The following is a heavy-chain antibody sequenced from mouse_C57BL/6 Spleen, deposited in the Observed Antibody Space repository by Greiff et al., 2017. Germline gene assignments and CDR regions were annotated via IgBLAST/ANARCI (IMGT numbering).Heavy chain of an antibody. CDR3: SSDDRDAMDY. CDR2: IHPSDSDT. D-gene: IGHD2-12*01. Sequence: VQLQQSGAELVKPGASVKVSCKASGYTFTSYWMHWVQQRPGKGLEWIGVIHPSDSDTNSNQKFKGKATLTVDKSSSTAYMQLSSLTSEDSAVYYCSSDDRDAMDYWGQGTSVTVSS. J-gene: IGHJ4*01. CDR1: GYTFTSYW. V-gene: IGHV1-74*01.